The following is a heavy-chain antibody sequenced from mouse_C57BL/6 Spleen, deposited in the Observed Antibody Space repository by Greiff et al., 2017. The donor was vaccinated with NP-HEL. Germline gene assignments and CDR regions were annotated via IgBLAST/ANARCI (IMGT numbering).Heavy chain of an antibody. CDR3: ARGYYGSSGYYFDY. V-gene: IGHV1-55*01. J-gene: IGHJ2*01. D-gene: IGHD1-1*01. CDR2: IYPGSGST. Sequence: VQLQQPGAELVKPGASEKMSCKASGYTFTSYWITWVKQRPGQGLEWIGDIYPGSGSTNYNEKFKSKATLTVDTSSSTAYMQLSSLTSEDSAVYYCARGYYGSSGYYFDYWGQGTTLTVSS. CDR1: GYTFTSYW.